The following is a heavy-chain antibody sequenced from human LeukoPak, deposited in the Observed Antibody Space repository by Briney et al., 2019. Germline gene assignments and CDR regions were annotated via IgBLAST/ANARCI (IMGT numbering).Heavy chain of an antibody. CDR2: LFYSGSN. Sequence: SETLSLTCTVSGGSISSSSYYWGWIRQPPGKGLEWIGSLFYSGSNYYNPSLKSRVTISVDTSVNQFSLKLSSVTAADTAVYNCARRHCSGGSCYSFDYWGQGTLVTVSS. J-gene: IGHJ4*02. V-gene: IGHV4-39*01. D-gene: IGHD2-15*01. CDR3: ARRHCSGGSCYSFDY. CDR1: GGSISSSSYY.